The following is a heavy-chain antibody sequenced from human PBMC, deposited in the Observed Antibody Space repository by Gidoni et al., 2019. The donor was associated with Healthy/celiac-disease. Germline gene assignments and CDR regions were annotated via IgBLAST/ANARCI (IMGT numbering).Heavy chain of an antibody. CDR3: ARDSYYGMDV. V-gene: IGHV4-59*01. CDR1: GGSISSYY. CDR2: IYYSGST. Sequence: QVQLQESGPGLVKPSETLSLTCTVSGGSISSYYCSWIRQPPGKGLEWIGYIYYSGSTNYNPSLKSRVTISVDTSKNQFSLKLSSVTAADTAVYYCARDSYYGMDVWGQGTTVTVSS. J-gene: IGHJ6*02.